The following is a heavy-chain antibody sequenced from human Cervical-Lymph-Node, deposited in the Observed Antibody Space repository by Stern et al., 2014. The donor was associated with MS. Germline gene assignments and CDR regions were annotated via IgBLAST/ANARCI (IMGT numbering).Heavy chain of an antibody. D-gene: IGHD6-6*01. CDR1: GFTFSSYG. Sequence: QVQLVQSGGGVVQPGRSLRLSCAASGFTFSSYGIHWVRQTPGKGQEWVAVIWDDGRNKYYADSVKGRFNNTRDNSGNTAYLQMNSLRVEDTAVYYCAKGDSSSPLEYWGQGTLVTVSS. V-gene: IGHV3-33*06. J-gene: IGHJ4*02. CDR2: IWDDGRNK. CDR3: AKGDSSSPLEY.